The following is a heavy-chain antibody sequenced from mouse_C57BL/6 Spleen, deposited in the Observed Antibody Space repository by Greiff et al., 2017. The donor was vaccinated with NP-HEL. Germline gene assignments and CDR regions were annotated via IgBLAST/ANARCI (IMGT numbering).Heavy chain of an antibody. D-gene: IGHD2-2*01. CDR3: AIEGYDEKGYYAMDY. CDR1: GYTFTSYW. Sequence: QVQLQQPGAELVKPGASVKLSCKASGYTFTSYWMHWVKQRPGQGLEWIGMIHPNSGSTNYNEKFKSKATLTVDKSSSTAYMQLSSLTSEDSAVYYGAIEGYDEKGYYAMDYWGQGTSVTVSS. V-gene: IGHV1-64*01. CDR2: IHPNSGST. J-gene: IGHJ4*01.